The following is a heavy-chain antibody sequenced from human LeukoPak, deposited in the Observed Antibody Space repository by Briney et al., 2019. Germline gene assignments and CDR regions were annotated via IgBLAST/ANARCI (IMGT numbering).Heavy chain of an antibody. CDR3: ARDLAGAFDI. Sequence: ASVKVSCKASGYTFTSYDINWVRQATGQGLEWMGWMNPNSGNTGYAQKFQGRVTMTTDTSTSTAYMELRSLRSDDTAVYYCARDLAGAFDIWGQGTMVTVSS. CDR1: GYTFTSYD. J-gene: IGHJ3*02. V-gene: IGHV1-8*01. CDR2: MNPNSGNT. D-gene: IGHD6-19*01.